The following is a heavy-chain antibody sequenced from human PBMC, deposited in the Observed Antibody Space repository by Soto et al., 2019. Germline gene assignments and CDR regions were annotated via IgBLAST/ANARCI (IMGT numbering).Heavy chain of an antibody. Sequence: GGSLRLSCAASGFTFSSYGLHWVRQAPGKGLEWVAVISYDGSNKYYADSVKGRFTICRDNSKNTLYLQMNSMRAEDTAVYYCEKDLDDYWGQGPWVTVSS. CDR2: ISYDGSNK. CDR1: GFTFSSYG. V-gene: IGHV3-30*18. J-gene: IGHJ4*02. CDR3: EKDLDDY.